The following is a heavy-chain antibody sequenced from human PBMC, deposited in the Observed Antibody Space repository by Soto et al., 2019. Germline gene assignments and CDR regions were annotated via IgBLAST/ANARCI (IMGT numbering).Heavy chain of an antibody. Sequence: LSLTCTVSGASFSSGGYYWSWIRQHSGKGLEWLGYIHYSGGATYSPSYNPSLKGRLTISVDTSKSLFSLKLTSVSAADTAMYYCARVPTYYQRSVGYQPFHPRGQGTQVTVSS. J-gene: IGHJ5*02. CDR3: ARVPTYYQRSVGYQPFHP. CDR1: GASFSSGGYY. D-gene: IGHD3-22*01. CDR2: IHYSGGATYSP. V-gene: IGHV4-31*03.